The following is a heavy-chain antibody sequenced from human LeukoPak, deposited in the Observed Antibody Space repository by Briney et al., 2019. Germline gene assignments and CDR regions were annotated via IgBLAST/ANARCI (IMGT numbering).Heavy chain of an antibody. CDR2: INPSGGST. CDR3: ARAYYDFWSGPRFDP. V-gene: IGHV1-46*01. J-gene: IGHJ5*02. CDR1: GYTFTSYY. Sequence: ASAKVSCKASGYTFTSYYMHWVRQAPGQGLEWMGIINPSGGSTSYAQKFQGRVTMTRDTSTSTVYMELSSLRSEDTAVYYCARAYYDFWSGPRFDPWGQGTLVTVSS. D-gene: IGHD3-3*01.